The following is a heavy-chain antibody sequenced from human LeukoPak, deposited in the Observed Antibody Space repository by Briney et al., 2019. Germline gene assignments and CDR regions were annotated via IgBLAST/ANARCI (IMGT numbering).Heavy chain of an antibody. CDR1: GFTFSSYW. CDR2: IASDGSST. D-gene: IGHD4-23*01. Sequence: GGSLRLSCAASGFTFSSYWMNWVRQAPGRGLVWVSRIASDGSSTTYADSVKGRFSISRDNAKNTLYLQMNSLRVEDTAVCYCARGRPHGNDYWGQGTLVTVSS. CDR3: ARGRPHGNDY. V-gene: IGHV3-74*01. J-gene: IGHJ4*02.